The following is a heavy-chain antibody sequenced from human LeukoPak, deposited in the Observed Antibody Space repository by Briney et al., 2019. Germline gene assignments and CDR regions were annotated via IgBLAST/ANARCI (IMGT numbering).Heavy chain of an antibody. CDR2: IKQDGSDI. CDR3: ARGGWYYFDY. CDR1: GFTFSSHW. V-gene: IGHV3-7*04. D-gene: IGHD3-22*01. Sequence: GGSLRLSCAASGFTFSSHWMSWDRQAPGTGLEWVACIKQDGSDIYYVDAVKGRFTISRDNSKNSLYLQMNSLRAEDTAVYYCARGGWYYFDYWGQGTLVTAPS. J-gene: IGHJ4*02.